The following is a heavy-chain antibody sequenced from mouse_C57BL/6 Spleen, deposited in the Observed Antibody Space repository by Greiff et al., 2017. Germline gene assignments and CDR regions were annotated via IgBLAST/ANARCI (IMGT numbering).Heavy chain of an antibody. CDR1: GFTFSDYY. J-gene: IGHJ2*01. CDR3: ARREVYYEYFDY. D-gene: IGHD2-4*01. Sequence: DVMLVEPEGGLVQPGSSMKLSCTASGFTFSDYYMAWVRQGPEKGLEWVANINYDGSSTYYLDSLKSRFIISRDNAKNILYLHMSSLKSEDTATYYCARREVYYEYFDYWGQGTTLTVSS. CDR2: INYDGSST. V-gene: IGHV5-16*01.